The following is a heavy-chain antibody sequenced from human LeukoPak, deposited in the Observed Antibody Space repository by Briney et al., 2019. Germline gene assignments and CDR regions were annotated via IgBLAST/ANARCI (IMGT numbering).Heavy chain of an antibody. V-gene: IGHV3-23*01. Sequence: GGSLRLSYAASGFIFSSYSMSWVRQAPGMGLEWVSVITGSGGNTYYADSVKGRFTISKDNSKNTVYLQMSSLRVDDTAVYYCAKAASSSWPSYYYGMDVWGQGTTVTVSS. D-gene: IGHD6-13*01. CDR3: AKAASSSWPSYYYGMDV. CDR1: GFIFSSYS. CDR2: ITGSGGNT. J-gene: IGHJ6*02.